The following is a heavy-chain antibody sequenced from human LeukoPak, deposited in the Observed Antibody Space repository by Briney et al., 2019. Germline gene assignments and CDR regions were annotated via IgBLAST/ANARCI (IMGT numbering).Heavy chain of an antibody. D-gene: IGHD6-19*01. CDR2: FSPSGGGT. CDR1: GFTFSSYV. CDR3: AKGRLYSSGWYYFDY. Sequence: GGSLRLSCAASGFTFSSYVMSWVRQAPGKGLEWVSTFSPSGGGTYYAGSVKGRFTISRDNSKNTLYLQMNSLRADDTAVYYCAKGRLYSSGWYYFDYWGQGTLVTVSS. V-gene: IGHV3-23*01. J-gene: IGHJ4*02.